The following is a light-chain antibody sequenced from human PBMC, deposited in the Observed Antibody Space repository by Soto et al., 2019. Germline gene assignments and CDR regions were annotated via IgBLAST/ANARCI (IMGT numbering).Light chain of an antibody. Sequence: IQRTQSQSSLLPLLGARVTIISRASNSFRSNLIWYHQKPGKTPQLLIYGASNLQSGAPSRFTGSGSGTHFTLTISSLQPEDFATYYCQQSYTTPYTFGQGTKLEIK. V-gene: IGKV1-39*01. CDR2: GAS. CDR1: NSFRSN. CDR3: QQSYTTPYT. J-gene: IGKJ2*01.